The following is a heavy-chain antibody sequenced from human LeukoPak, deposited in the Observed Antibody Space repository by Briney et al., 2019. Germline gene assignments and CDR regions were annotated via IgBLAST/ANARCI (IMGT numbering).Heavy chain of an antibody. Sequence: GGSLRLSCAASGFTFSDYSMPWVRQTPGKGLEWVALIAYDGDNKYYADSVKGRFTISRDNSKNTLFLQMNSLRAEDTAVYYCARGGQYDTSGYYPIDYWGQGTLVTVSS. CDR3: ARGGQYDTSGYYPIDY. D-gene: IGHD3-22*01. J-gene: IGHJ4*02. CDR1: GFTFSDYS. CDR2: IAYDGDNK. V-gene: IGHV3-30*04.